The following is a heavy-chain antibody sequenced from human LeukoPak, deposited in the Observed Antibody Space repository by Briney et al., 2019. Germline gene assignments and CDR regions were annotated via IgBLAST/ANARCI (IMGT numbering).Heavy chain of an antibody. Sequence: PSETLSLTCAVYGGSFSGYYWSWIRQPPGKGREWMGEINNSGSTNYNPSLKSRVTISVDTSKNQFSLKLSSVTAADTAVYYCARAVRPRGYFDYWGQGTLVTVSS. CDR2: INNSGST. CDR1: GGSFSGYY. CDR3: ARAVRPRGYFDY. V-gene: IGHV4-34*01. J-gene: IGHJ4*02. D-gene: IGHD2-2*01.